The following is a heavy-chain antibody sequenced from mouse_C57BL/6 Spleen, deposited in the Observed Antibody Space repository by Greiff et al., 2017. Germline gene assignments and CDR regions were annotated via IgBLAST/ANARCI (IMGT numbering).Heavy chain of an antibody. CDR2: IHPSDSDT. Sequence: VQLQQPGAELVKPGASVKVSCKASGYTFTSYWMHWVKQRPGQGLEWIGRIHPSDSDTNYNQKFKVKATLTVDKSSSTAYMQRSSLTSEDSAVYYWAISYDGYYGFAYWGQGTLVTVSA. CDR1: GYTFTSYW. D-gene: IGHD2-3*01. V-gene: IGHV1-74*01. J-gene: IGHJ3*01. CDR3: AISYDGYYGFAY.